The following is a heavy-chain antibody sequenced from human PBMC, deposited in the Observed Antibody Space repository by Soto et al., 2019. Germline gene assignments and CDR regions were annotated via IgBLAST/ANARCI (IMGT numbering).Heavy chain of an antibody. CDR1: GLTFSDHY. CDR3: ATRAPPHAPIEVAGTLAVAI. CDR2: ITSSGSTI. D-gene: IGHD6-19*01. J-gene: IGHJ3*02. Sequence: QAQLVESGGGLVKPGGSLRLSCAASGLTFSDHYMTWIRQAPGKGLEFVSYITSSGSTIYYAHSVKGRFTISRDNAKNSVYLQMNSMRADDTSVYYCATRAPPHAPIEVAGTLAVAIWGQGTMVTVAS. V-gene: IGHV3-11*01.